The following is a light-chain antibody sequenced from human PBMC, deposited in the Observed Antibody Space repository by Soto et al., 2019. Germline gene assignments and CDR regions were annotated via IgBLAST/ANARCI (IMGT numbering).Light chain of an antibody. CDR1: SSDVGGYNY. Sequence: QSVLTQPPSASGSPGQSVTISCTGNSSDVGGYNYVSWYQQYPGKVPKLMVYEVNKRPSGVPDRFSGSKSGNTASLTVSGLQAEDEADYYCTSYAGGNNVFGTGTKLTVL. V-gene: IGLV2-8*01. J-gene: IGLJ1*01. CDR2: EVN. CDR3: TSYAGGNNV.